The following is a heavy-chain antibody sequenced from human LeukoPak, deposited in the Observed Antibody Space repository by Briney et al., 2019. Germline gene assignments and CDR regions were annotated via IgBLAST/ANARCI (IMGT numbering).Heavy chain of an antibody. D-gene: IGHD5-18*01. CDR3: MTAAGYNFGQY. Sequence: QAGGSLRLSCAASALTVNNNYMNWVRQAPGKGLEWVSALYIGGNTYYADSVRGRFTISRDNSKNTLYLQMNSLRAEDTAIYYCMTAAGYNFGQYWGPGTLVTVSS. V-gene: IGHV3-53*01. CDR2: LYIGGNT. J-gene: IGHJ4*02. CDR1: ALTVNNNY.